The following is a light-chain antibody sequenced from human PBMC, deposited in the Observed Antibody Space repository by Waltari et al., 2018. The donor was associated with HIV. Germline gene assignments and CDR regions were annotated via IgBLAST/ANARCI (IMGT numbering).Light chain of an antibody. J-gene: IGKJ3*01. CDR1: QSLSLC. CDR3: LQALSFPLT. Sequence: DIQVTQSPSSLSAPVADKVTITGRPNQSLSLCLAQYQPRPGTSPKFLSAATSSLQGRVTLRFSGSGSGTDFTLTIDNTQPEDFATCYCLQALSFPLTFGPGTKVDVK. V-gene: IGKV1-12*01. CDR2: ATS.